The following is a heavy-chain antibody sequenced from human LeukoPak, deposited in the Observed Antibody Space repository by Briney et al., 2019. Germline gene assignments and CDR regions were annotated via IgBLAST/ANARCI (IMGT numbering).Heavy chain of an antibody. CDR3: ARDDY. CDR1: GLTFSSYA. J-gene: IGHJ4*02. V-gene: IGHV3-30*04. CDR2: ISYDGSNK. Sequence: PGGSLRLSCAASGLTFSSYAMHWVRQAPGKGLEWVAVISYDGSNKYYADSVKGRFTISRDNSKNTLYLQMNSLRAEDTAVYYCARDDYWGQGTLVTVSS.